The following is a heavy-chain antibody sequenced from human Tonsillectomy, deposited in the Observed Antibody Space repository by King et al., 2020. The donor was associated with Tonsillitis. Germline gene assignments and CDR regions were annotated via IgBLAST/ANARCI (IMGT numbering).Heavy chain of an antibody. J-gene: IGHJ4*02. Sequence: QLQESGPGLVKSSETLSLTCTVSGGSINSRSNYWGWIRQPPGKGLEWIGSFYYSGTTYYSPSLKSRATISGDTSKNQFSLKLSSVTAADTAVYYCARDLAGYCDYWGQGTLVTVSS. CDR1: GGSINSRSNY. V-gene: IGHV4-39*07. CDR3: ARDLAGYCDY. CDR2: FYYSGTT.